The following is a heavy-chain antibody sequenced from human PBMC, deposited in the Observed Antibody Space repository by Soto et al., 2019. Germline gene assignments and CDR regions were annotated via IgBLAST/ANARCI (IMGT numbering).Heavy chain of an antibody. J-gene: IGHJ5*02. CDR2: INQDGIEK. CDR1: GYTFITYW. D-gene: IGHD2-8*02. V-gene: IGHV3-7*01. Sequence: EVQLMESGGGLDQLGGSLRLSCGASGYTFITYWMDWVRQTPGKGLEWVANINQDGIEKNYVDSVKGRFTISRANAKNSLSLQMSSLTAEDSALYYCSRSLTAWGQGALVTVSS. CDR3: SRSLTA.